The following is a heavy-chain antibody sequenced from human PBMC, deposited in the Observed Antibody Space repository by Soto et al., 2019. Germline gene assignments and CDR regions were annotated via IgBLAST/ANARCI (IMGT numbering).Heavy chain of an antibody. CDR2: INPNSGDT. CDR3: ARGIVVRGHGWFDP. V-gene: IGHV1-2*02. Sequence: ASVKVSCKASGYTFTGYYIHWVRQAPGQGLEGRGWINPNSGDTNLAQKFEGRGTMTRDTSISTTYMELSRLASDDTAAYFCARGIVVRGHGWFDPWGQGTLVTVSS. D-gene: IGHD2-15*01. CDR1: GYTFTGYY. J-gene: IGHJ5*02.